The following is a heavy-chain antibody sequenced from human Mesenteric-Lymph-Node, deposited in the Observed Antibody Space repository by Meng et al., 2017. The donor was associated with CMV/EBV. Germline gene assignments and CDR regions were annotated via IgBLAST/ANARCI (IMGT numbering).Heavy chain of an antibody. CDR2: INPANGNT. V-gene: IGHV1-3*01. Sequence: KVSCKTSGYTFINYAMHWVRQAPGQSLEWMGWINPANGNTKYSQKFQGRVTMTKDTSASTVSMELSSLRSEDTAVYYCARENRASRDYWGQGTLVTVSS. J-gene: IGHJ4*02. CDR3: ARENRASRDY. CDR1: GYTFINYA.